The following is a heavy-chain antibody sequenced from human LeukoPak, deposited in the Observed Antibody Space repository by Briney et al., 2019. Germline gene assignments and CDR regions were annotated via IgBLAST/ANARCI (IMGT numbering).Heavy chain of an antibody. CDR2: IYYSGSS. Sequence: SETLSLTCTVSGASLSRYYWSWIRRPPGKGLEWLGYIYYSGSSTYSPSLQSRVTISVDTSKNQFSLRLSSVTAADTAVYYCASGGGWELPYNFDYWGQGTLVTVSS. V-gene: IGHV4-59*08. D-gene: IGHD1-26*01. CDR1: GASLSRYY. J-gene: IGHJ4*02. CDR3: ASGGGWELPYNFDY.